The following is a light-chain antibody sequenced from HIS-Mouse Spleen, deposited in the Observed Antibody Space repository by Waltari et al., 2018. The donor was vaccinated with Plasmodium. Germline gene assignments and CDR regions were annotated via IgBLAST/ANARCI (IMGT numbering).Light chain of an antibody. CDR1: QSVSSY. Sequence: EIVLTQSPATLSLSPGDRATLSCRASQSVSSYLAWYQQKPGQAPRLLLDDASNRATGIPARFSGSGSGTDFTLTISSLEPEDFAVYYCQQRSNWPPLTFGGGTKVEIK. J-gene: IGKJ4*01. CDR3: QQRSNWPPLT. CDR2: DAS. V-gene: IGKV3-11*01.